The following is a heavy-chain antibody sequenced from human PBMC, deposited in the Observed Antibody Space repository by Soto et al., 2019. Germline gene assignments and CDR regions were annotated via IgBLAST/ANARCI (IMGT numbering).Heavy chain of an antibody. Sequence: QVQLVQSGAEVKKPGASVKVSCKASGYTFTSYDINWVRQATGHGLEWMGWMNPNSGNTGYAQKFQGRVSMTRNSSMSTPYMELSSLRSEDTGVYYCARDKVGMVDYWGQGNLVTVPS. D-gene: IGHD5-12*01. J-gene: IGHJ4*02. CDR2: MNPNSGNT. V-gene: IGHV1-8*01. CDR1: GYTFTSYD. CDR3: ARDKVGMVDY.